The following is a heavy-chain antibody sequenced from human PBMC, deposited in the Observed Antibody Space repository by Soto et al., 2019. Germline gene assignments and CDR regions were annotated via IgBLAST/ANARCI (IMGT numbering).Heavy chain of an antibody. CDR3: VGAPVDYYDSSGYYYSVDY. CDR1: GGTFSSYA. V-gene: IGHV1-69*13. Sequence: ASVKVSCKASGGTFSSYAISWVRQAPGQGLEWMGGIIPIFGTANYTQKFQGRVTITADESTSTAYMELSSLRSEDTAVYYCVGAPVDYYDSSGYYYSVDYWGQGTLVTVSS. J-gene: IGHJ4*02. D-gene: IGHD3-22*01. CDR2: IIPIFGTA.